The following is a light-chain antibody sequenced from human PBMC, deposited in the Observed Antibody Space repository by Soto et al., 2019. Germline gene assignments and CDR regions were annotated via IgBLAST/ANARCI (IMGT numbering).Light chain of an antibody. CDR3: HQYYYSSQT. CDR2: DVS. Sequence: EVVLTQSPATLSLSPGERATLSCRASQSVTKYLAWYQQKPGQALRLLIYDVSKRATGIPARFSGSGSETDFTLTISSLQAEDVAVYYCHQYYYSSQTFGQGTKVEI. V-gene: IGKV3-11*01. J-gene: IGKJ1*01. CDR1: QSVTKY.